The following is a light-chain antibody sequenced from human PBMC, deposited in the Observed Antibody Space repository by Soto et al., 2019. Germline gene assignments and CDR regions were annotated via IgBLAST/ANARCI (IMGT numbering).Light chain of an antibody. Sequence: QAVVTQPASVSGSPGQSITISCTGTSSDVGGCNYVSWYQQHPGKAPKLMIYDVSDRPSGVSNRFSGSKSGNTASLTISGLQAEDEADYYCSSYTSSNTPVFGGGTKLTVL. V-gene: IGLV2-14*01. CDR3: SSYTSSNTPV. J-gene: IGLJ3*02. CDR2: DVS. CDR1: SSDVGGCNY.